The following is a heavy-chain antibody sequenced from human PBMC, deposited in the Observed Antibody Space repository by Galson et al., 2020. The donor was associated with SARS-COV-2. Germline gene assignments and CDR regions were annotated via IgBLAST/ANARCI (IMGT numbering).Heavy chain of an antibody. CDR2: ISYGGSDK. CDR3: AKGLEDYVDPHKYYYDMDV. V-gene: IGHV3-30*18. Sequence: GGSLRLSCAVSGFTFSSYGMHWVRQAPGKGLEWVALISYGGSDKYYADSVKGRFTISRDNSKNTLYLQMNSLRAEDTAVYYCAKGLEDYVDPHKYYYDMDVWGQRTTVTVSS. D-gene: IGHD4-17*01. J-gene: IGHJ6*02. CDR1: GFTFSSYG.